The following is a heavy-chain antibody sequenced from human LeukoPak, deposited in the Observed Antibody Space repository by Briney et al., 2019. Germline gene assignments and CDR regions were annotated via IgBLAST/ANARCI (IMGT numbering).Heavy chain of an antibody. CDR2: ISGSGGST. CDR1: GFTFSSYA. Sequence: GGSLRLSCAASGFTFSSYALTWVRQAPGKGLEWVSAISGSGGSTYYADSVKGRFTISRDNSKNTLYLQMNSLRAEDTAVYYCARDSYSGYDSDAFDIGGQGTMVTVSA. V-gene: IGHV3-23*01. J-gene: IGHJ3*02. CDR3: ARDSYSGYDSDAFDI. D-gene: IGHD5-12*01.